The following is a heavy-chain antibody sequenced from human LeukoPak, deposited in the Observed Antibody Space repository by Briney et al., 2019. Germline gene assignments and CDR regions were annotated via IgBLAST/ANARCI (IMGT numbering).Heavy chain of an antibody. V-gene: IGHV4-30-4*01. J-gene: IGHJ4*02. CDR3: ARLIAADNYFDY. D-gene: IGHD6-13*01. CDR2: IYYSGST. CDR1: GGSISSGDYY. Sequence: SETLSLTCTVSGGSISSGDYYWSWIRQPPGKGLEWIGYIYYSGSTYYNPPLKSRVTISVDTSKNQSSLRLSSVTAADTAVYYCARLIAADNYFDYWGQGTLVTVSS.